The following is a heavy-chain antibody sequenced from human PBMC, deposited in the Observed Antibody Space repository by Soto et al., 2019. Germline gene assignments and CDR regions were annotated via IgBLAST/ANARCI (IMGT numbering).Heavy chain of an antibody. CDR3: ARDLSVSRPRIAAAGTKYYYYYYMDV. D-gene: IGHD6-13*01. Sequence: GGSLRLSCAASGFTFSSYSMNWVRQAPGKGLEWVSSISSSSSYIYYADSVKGRFTISRDNAKNSLYLQMNSLRAEDTAVYYCARDLSVSRPRIAAAGTKYYYYYYMDVWGKGTTVTVSS. CDR2: ISSSSSYI. J-gene: IGHJ6*03. CDR1: GFTFSSYS. V-gene: IGHV3-21*01.